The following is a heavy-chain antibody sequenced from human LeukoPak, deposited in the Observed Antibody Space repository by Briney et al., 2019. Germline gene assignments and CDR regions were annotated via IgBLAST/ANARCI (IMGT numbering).Heavy chain of an antibody. J-gene: IGHJ4*02. Sequence: GGSLRLSCAASGFTFSSYWMHWVRQAPGKGLVWVSHINSDGSSTTYADSVKGRFTISRDNAKNSLFLQMSSLRAEDTAVYYCAREVPTGTSFDYWAQGTLVTVSS. CDR1: GFTFSSYW. CDR3: AREVPTGTSFDY. CDR2: INSDGSST. D-gene: IGHD4-17*01. V-gene: IGHV3-74*01.